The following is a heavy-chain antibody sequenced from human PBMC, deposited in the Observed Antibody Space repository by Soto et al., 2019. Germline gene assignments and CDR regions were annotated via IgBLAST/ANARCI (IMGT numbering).Heavy chain of an antibody. J-gene: IGHJ6*02. CDR2: INPSGGST. V-gene: IGHV1-46*01. CDR1: GGTFSSYA. Sequence: ASVKVSCKASGGTFSSYAISWVRQAPGQGLEWMGIINPSGGSTSYAQKFQGRVTMTRDTSTSTVYMELSSLRSEDTAVYYCARDPPSGSSSAYYYYGMDVWGQGTTVTVSS. D-gene: IGHD6-6*01. CDR3: ARDPPSGSSSAYYYYGMDV.